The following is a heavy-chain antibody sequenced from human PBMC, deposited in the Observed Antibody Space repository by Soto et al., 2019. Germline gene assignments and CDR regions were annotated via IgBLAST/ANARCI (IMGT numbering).Heavy chain of an antibody. CDR3: ARDPAGGSGSYSNWFDP. J-gene: IGHJ5*02. V-gene: IGHV4-4*02. D-gene: IGHD3-10*01. CDR2: IYHSGST. CDR1: GGSISSSNW. Sequence: PSETLSLTCAVSGGSISSSNWWSWVRQPPGKGLEWIGEIYHSGSTNYNPSLKSRVTISVDKSKNQFSLKLSSVTAADTAVYYCARDPAGGSGSYSNWFDPWGQGTLVTVLL.